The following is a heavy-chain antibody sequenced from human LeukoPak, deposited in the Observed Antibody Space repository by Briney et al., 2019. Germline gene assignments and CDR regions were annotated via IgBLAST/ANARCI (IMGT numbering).Heavy chain of an antibody. J-gene: IGHJ6*02. Sequence: SETLSLTCAVYGGSFSGYYWSWIRQPPGKGLEWIGEINHSGSTNYNPSLKSRVTISVDTPKNQFSLKLGSVTAADTAVYYCARDTYDSSGYYSHRGYYGMDVWGQGTTVTVSS. CDR3: ARDTYDSSGYYSHRGYYGMDV. V-gene: IGHV4-34*01. CDR2: INHSGST. CDR1: GGSFSGYY. D-gene: IGHD3-22*01.